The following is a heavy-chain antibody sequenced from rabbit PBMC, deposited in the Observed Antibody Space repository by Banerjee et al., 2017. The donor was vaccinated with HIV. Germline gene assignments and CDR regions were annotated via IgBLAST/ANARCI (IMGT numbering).Heavy chain of an antibody. J-gene: IGHJ6*01. V-gene: IGHV1S45*01. Sequence: QEQLEESGGDLVKPEGSLTLTCTASGFSFNDNYWICWVRQAPVTGLEWIACINAADDSKICYASWAKGRFTISKTSSTTVTLQMTSLTAADTATYFCARDLAGVIGWNFGLWGPGTLVTVS. CDR1: GFSFNDNYW. CDR2: INAADDSKI. CDR3: ARDLAGVIGWNFGL. D-gene: IGHD4-1*01.